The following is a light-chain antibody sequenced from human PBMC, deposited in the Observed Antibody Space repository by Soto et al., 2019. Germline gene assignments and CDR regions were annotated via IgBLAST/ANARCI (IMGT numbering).Light chain of an antibody. V-gene: IGLV1-47*01. CDR1: SSNIGSNY. CDR3: AAWDDSLTGPV. CDR2: RNN. J-gene: IGLJ3*02. Sequence: QSVLTQPPSASGTPGQRVTISCSGSSSNIGSNYVYWYQHLPGTAPKLLIYRNNQRPTGVPDRFSGSKSGTSVSLAISGLRSEDEADYYCAAWDDSLTGPVFGGGTKLTVL.